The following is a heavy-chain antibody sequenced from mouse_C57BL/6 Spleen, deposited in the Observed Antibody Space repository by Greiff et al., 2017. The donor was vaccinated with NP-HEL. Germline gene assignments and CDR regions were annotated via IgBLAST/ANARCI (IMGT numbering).Heavy chain of an antibody. J-gene: IGHJ2*01. CDR2: IDPSDSYT. D-gene: IGHD4-1*01. V-gene: IGHV1-59*01. Sequence: VQLQQPGAELVRPGTSVKLSCKASGYTFTSYWMHWVKQRPGQGLEWIGVIDPSDSYTNYNQKFKGKATLTVDTSSSTAYMQLSSLTSEDSAVYYCARERTGVFDYWGQGTTLTVSS. CDR1: GYTFTSYW. CDR3: ARERTGVFDY.